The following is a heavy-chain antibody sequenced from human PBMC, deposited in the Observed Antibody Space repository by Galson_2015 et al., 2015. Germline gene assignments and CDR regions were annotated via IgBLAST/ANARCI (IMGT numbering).Heavy chain of an antibody. J-gene: IGHJ6*02. CDR2: IIPIFGTA. V-gene: IGHV1-69*06. CDR3: ARLVSKCSSTGSCYFQAIDV. D-gene: IGHD2-15*01. CDR1: GDTFSSYD. Sequence: SVKVSCKASGDTFSSYDMRWVRQAPGQGLEWMGGIIPIFGTANYAQKFQGRVTITADKSTSTAYMELSSLRSEDTAVYYCARLVSKCSSTGSCYFQAIDVWGQGTTVTVSS.